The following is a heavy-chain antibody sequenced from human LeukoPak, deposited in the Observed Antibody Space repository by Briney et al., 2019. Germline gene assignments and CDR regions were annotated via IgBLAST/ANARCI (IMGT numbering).Heavy chain of an antibody. CDR1: GFTFYHYY. D-gene: IGHD5-24*01. V-gene: IGHV3-11*04. Sequence: PGGSLRLSCAASGFTFYHYYMSWIRQAPGKGLEWVSYISSGGDTIYYGDSVKGRFTISRDNAKNSLYLQMNSLRAEDTAVYYCAKIYSGWLQFYYYYYGMDVWGQGTTVTVSS. CDR3: AKIYSGWLQFYYYYYGMDV. J-gene: IGHJ6*02. CDR2: ISSGGDTI.